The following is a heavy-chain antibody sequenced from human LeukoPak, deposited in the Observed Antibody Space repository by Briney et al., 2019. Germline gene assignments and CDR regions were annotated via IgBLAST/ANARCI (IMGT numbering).Heavy chain of an antibody. J-gene: IGHJ4*02. D-gene: IGHD3-22*01. Sequence: GGSLRLSCAASGFTFSSYAMSWVRQAPGKGLEWVSAISGSGGSTYYADSVKGRLTISRDNSKNTLYLQMNSLRVEDTAVYQCAKWGSYYEDYFDYWGQGTLVTVSS. CDR3: AKWGSYYEDYFDY. CDR1: GFTFSSYA. V-gene: IGHV3-23*01. CDR2: ISGSGGST.